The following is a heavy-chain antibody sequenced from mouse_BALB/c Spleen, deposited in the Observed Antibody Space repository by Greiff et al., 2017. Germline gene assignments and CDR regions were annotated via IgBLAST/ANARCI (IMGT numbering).Heavy chain of an antibody. CDR1: GDSITSGY. J-gene: IGHJ1*01. Sequence: EVQLVESGPSLVKPSQTLSLTCSVTGDSITSGYWNWIRKFPGNKLEYMGYISYSGSTYYNPSLKSRISITRDTSKNQYYLQLNSVTTEDTATYYCARPYGNPSYWYFDVWGAGTTVTVSS. CDR3: ARPYGNPSYWYFDV. D-gene: IGHD2-1*01. V-gene: IGHV3-8*02. CDR2: ISYSGST.